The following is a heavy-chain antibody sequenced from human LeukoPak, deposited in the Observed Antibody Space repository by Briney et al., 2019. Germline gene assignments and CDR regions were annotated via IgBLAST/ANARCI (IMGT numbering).Heavy chain of an antibody. Sequence: SETLSLTCTVSGASISSSSYYWAWIRQPPGKGLEWMGSVHYSGSIYYNPSLKSRATLAVDTSKNGFPLRLTSVPAADTALYFCTVGANSYDRNTAYFIDYWGQGTLVTVSS. J-gene: IGHJ4*02. V-gene: IGHV4-39*06. CDR1: GASISSSSYY. CDR3: TVGANSYDRNTAYFIDY. CDR2: VHYSGSI. D-gene: IGHD3-22*01.